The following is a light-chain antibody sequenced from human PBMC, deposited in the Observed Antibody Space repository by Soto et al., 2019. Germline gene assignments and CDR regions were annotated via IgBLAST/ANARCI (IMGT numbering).Light chain of an antibody. Sequence: EIVLTQSPATLSLSPGERATLSCRASQRVSHYLAWYQQRPGQAPRLLIYDASSRAPGIPARFSGSGSGTDFTLTISSLEPEEFAVYYCQQCNNWPPITFGQGTRLEIK. CDR3: QQCNNWPPIT. V-gene: IGKV3-11*01. CDR2: DAS. J-gene: IGKJ5*01. CDR1: QRVSHY.